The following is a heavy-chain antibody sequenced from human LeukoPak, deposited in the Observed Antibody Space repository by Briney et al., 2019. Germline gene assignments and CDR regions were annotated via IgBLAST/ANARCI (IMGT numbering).Heavy chain of an antibody. CDR3: ARGSRITMIRAVNSFQGYFDF. Sequence: SETLSLTCAVYGGSFSGYYWSWIRQPPGKGPEWLGEIYQSGSTNYNPSLRSRVTISIDTSKTQFSLKLTSVTAADTAVYYCARGSRITMIRAVNSFQGYFDFWGRGTLVTVSS. CDR1: GGSFSGYY. J-gene: IGHJ2*01. CDR2: IYQSGST. D-gene: IGHD3-10*01. V-gene: IGHV4-34*01.